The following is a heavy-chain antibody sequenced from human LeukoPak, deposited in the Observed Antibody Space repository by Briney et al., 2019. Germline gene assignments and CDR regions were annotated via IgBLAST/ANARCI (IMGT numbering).Heavy chain of an antibody. CDR1: GFTFSNFV. Sequence: GGSLRLSCAGSGFTFSNFVASWVRQAPGKGLEWVAAISGTASRIHFADSVKGRFTISRDNSNNTVHLQMNNLRVEDTAMYYCAKGPDTWAFRDYFDSWGLGALVTVSS. J-gene: IGHJ4*02. D-gene: IGHD2-2*02. CDR2: ISGTASRI. V-gene: IGHV3-23*01. CDR3: AKGPDTWAFRDYFDS.